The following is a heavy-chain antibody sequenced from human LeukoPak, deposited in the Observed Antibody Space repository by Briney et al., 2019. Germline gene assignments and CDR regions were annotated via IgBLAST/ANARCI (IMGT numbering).Heavy chain of an antibody. CDR2: IHYTGTT. V-gene: IGHV4-59*01. CDR1: GVSSSYYY. Sequence: SETLSLTCTVSGVSSSYYYWSWVRQPPGKGLEWIGYIHYTGTTNSNPSLESRVTISVDTSKNQFFLKLSSVTAADTAAYYCATRAGRNYYGMDVWGQGTTVTVPS. J-gene: IGHJ6*02. CDR3: ATRAGRNYYGMDV.